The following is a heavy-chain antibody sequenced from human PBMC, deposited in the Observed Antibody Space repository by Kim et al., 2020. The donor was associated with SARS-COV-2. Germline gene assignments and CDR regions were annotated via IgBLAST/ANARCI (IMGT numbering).Heavy chain of an antibody. Sequence: GGSLRLSCAASGFSFSMYGMHWVRQAPGKGLEWVAFIWYDGSNKDYANSVKDRFTISRDNSNNTLYLQMNSLRAEASDVYYCARVHCSGNNCYQVSGIYFFGLDVGGQGTTVTVSS. V-gene: IGHV3-33*01. D-gene: IGHD2-15*01. CDR2: IWYDGSNK. CDR3: ARVHCSGNNCYQVSGIYFFGLDV. CDR1: GFSFSMYG. J-gene: IGHJ6*02.